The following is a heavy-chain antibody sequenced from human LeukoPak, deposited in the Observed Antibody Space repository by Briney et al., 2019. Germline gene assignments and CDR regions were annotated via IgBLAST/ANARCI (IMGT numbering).Heavy chain of an antibody. CDR2: ISPNSGAT. J-gene: IGHJ5*02. CDR3: AGGSQANWNDLGRFDP. V-gene: IGHV1-2*02. Sequence: ASVKVSCKASGYTFTGHFMHWVRQTPGQGLEWVGWISPNSGATNYAVRFQGRISITSDTSSSTAYMELSRLRPADTAVYYCAGGSQANWNDLGRFDPWGQGTLVTVSS. CDR1: GYTFTGHF. D-gene: IGHD1-1*01.